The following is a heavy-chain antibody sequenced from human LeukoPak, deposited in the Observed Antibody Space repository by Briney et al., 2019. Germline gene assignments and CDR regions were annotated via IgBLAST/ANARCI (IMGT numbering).Heavy chain of an antibody. CDR3: ARERGGYCSGSSCSNAIDY. CDR1: GFTFSSYS. V-gene: IGHV3-21*01. J-gene: IGHJ4*02. Sequence: PGGSLRLSCAASGFTFSSYSMNWVRQAPGKGLEWVSSISSSSSYIYYADSVKGRFTISRDNAKNSLYLQMNSLRAEDTAVYYCARERGGYCSGSSCSNAIDYWGQGTLVSVSS. D-gene: IGHD2-15*01. CDR2: ISSSSSYI.